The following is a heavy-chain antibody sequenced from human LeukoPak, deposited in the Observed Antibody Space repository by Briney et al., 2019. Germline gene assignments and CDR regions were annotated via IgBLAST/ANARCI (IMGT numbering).Heavy chain of an antibody. CDR3: ARGSGGDGSGSL. D-gene: IGHD3-10*01. J-gene: IGHJ4*02. V-gene: IGHV4-34*01. CDR1: GESFSGYY. Sequence: SETLSLTCAVYGESFSGYYWSWIRQPPEKGLEWIGEINDSGRTNYNPSLESRITISVDMSKNQFSLKLNSVTAADTAVYYCARGSGGDGSGSLWGQGTLVTVSS. CDR2: INDSGRT.